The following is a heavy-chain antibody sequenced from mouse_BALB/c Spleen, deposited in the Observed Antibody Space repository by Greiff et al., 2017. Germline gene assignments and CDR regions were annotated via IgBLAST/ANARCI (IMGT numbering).Heavy chain of an antibody. Sequence: EVNVVESGGGLVQPGGSLRLSCATSGFTFSDFYMEWVRQPPGKRLEWIAASRNKANDYTTEYSASVKGRFIVSRDTSQSILYLQMNALRAEDTAIYYCARDPLLRLKGAMDYWGQGTSVTVSS. CDR2: SRNKANDYTT. J-gene: IGHJ4*01. V-gene: IGHV7-1*02. CDR3: ARDPLLRLKGAMDY. D-gene: IGHD1-2*01. CDR1: GFTFSDFY.